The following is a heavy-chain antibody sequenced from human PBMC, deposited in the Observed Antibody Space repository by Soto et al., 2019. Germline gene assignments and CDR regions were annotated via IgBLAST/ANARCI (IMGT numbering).Heavy chain of an antibody. CDR2: ISTYNGNT. J-gene: IGHJ2*01. CDR1: GYTFTSYG. D-gene: IGHD3-9*01. Sequence: QVQLVQSGAEVKKPGASVKVSCKASGYTFTSYGISWVRQAPGQGLEWMGWISTYNGNTNYAQKLQGRVTMTTDTSTSTSYMELRSLRSDDTAVYYCARVDYDILTEYWYFDLWGRGTLVTVSS. V-gene: IGHV1-18*01. CDR3: ARVDYDILTEYWYFDL.